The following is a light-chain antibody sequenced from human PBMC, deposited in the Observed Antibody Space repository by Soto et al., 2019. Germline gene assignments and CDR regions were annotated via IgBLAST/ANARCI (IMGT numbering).Light chain of an antibody. CDR1: QAISSW. V-gene: IGKV1-12*01. J-gene: IGKJ5*01. CDR3: QQANSFPIT. Sequence: DIQMTQSPSSVSASVGDRVTITCRASQAISSWLAWYQQKPGKAPKLLIYAASSLQSGVPSRFSGSVPGTDFTLTISSLQPEDFATYYCQQANSFPITFGQGTRLEIK. CDR2: AAS.